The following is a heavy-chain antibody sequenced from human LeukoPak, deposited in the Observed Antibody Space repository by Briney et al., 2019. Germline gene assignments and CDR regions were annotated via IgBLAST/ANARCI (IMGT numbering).Heavy chain of an antibody. V-gene: IGHV3-15*01. J-gene: IGHJ6*03. CDR2: IKSKTDGGAT. D-gene: IGHD6-13*01. CDR1: GFTFSSYG. CDR3: TTAVQLVYYYYYYMDV. Sequence: GGSLRLSCAASGFTFSSYGMHWVRQAPGKGLEWVGRIKSKTDGGATDYAAPVKGRFTISRDDSKNTLYLQMNSLKTEDTAVYYCTTAVQLVYYYYYYMDVWGKGTTVTVSS.